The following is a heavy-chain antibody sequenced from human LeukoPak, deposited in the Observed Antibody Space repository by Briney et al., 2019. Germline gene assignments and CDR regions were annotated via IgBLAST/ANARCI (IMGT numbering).Heavy chain of an antibody. CDR1: GGSISSYY. CDR3: ARDLGVAPDY. Sequence: PSETLSLTCTVSGGSISSYYWSWIRQPPGKGLEWIGYIYYSGSTNYNPSLKSRVTMSVDTSKNQFSLKLSSVTAADTAVYYCARDLGVAPDYWGQGTLVTVSS. CDR2: IYYSGST. J-gene: IGHJ4*02. V-gene: IGHV4-59*01. D-gene: IGHD2-2*01.